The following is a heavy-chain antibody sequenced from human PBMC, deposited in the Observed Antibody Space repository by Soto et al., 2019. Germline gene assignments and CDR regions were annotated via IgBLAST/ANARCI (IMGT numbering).Heavy chain of an antibody. D-gene: IGHD4-17*01. Sequence: QVPLVQSGAEVKKPGASVKVSCQTSGYTFSNYDINWVRQAPGQGLEWMGCISVYNEDKNYAQKFQGRVTMTTDTSTNTAYMDLRNLRSDDTAVYYCARALDYGDEREIDFWGQGTLVTVSS. V-gene: IGHV1-18*01. J-gene: IGHJ4*02. CDR1: GYTFSNYD. CDR3: ARALDYGDEREIDF. CDR2: ISVYNEDK.